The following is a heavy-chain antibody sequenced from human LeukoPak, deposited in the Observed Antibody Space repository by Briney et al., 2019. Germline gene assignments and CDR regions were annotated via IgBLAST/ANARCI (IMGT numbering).Heavy chain of an antibody. CDR1: GFTLSTYW. J-gene: IGHJ4*02. CDR2: IKQDESEK. CDR3: ATYSGAHHKTFDD. D-gene: IGHD1-26*01. V-gene: IGHV3-7*03. Sequence: GGSLRLSCAAPGFTLSTYWMSWVRQAPGKGLEWVANIKQDESEKDYVDSVKGRFTISRDNAKNSLYLQMSSLRAEDTAVYYCATYSGAHHKTFDDWGQGTLVTVSS.